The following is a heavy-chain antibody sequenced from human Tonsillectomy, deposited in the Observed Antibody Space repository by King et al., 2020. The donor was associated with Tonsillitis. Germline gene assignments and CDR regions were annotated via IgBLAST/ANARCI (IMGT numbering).Heavy chain of an antibody. J-gene: IGHJ5*02. D-gene: IGHD2-15*01. CDR3: AKVPRVAWFDP. V-gene: IGHV4-4*07. CDR2: IYTSGST. Sequence: LQLQESGPGLVKPSETLSLTCTVSGDSISSYYWSWIRQPAGKGLEWIGRIYTSGSTNYNPSLKSRVTMSVDTSKNQFSLNLTSVPAADTAVYYCAKVPRVAWFDPWGQGTLVTVSS. CDR1: GDSISSYY.